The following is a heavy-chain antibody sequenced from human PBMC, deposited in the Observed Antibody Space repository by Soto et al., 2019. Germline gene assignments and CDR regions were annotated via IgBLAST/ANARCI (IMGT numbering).Heavy chain of an antibody. D-gene: IGHD6-13*01. CDR2: IDYSGTI. Sequence: ASETLSHTCNASGGSIRSTSYAWGWIRQSPGKGLEWIGYIDYSGTIYYNPSLKSRVTISVDTSKNQFSLKLSSVTAADTAVYYCARDALPYSSSWYFDYWGQGTLVTVSS. V-gene: IGHV4-39*07. CDR1: GGSIRSTSYA. J-gene: IGHJ4*02. CDR3: ARDALPYSSSWYFDY.